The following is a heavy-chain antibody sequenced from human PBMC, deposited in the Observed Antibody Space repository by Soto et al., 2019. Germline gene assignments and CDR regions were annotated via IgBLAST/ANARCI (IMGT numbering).Heavy chain of an antibody. CDR2: INHSGST. Sequence: QVQLQQWGAGLLRPSETLSLTCAVYTGSFSGYYWSWIRQPPGKGLEWIGEINHSGSTNYNPSLKSRVTISTDTSKNQFSLKVRSVTAADTAMYYCARGTLSGWYFDLWGRGTLVTVSS. J-gene: IGHJ2*01. CDR3: ARGTLSGWYFDL. CDR1: TGSFSGYY. V-gene: IGHV4-34*01.